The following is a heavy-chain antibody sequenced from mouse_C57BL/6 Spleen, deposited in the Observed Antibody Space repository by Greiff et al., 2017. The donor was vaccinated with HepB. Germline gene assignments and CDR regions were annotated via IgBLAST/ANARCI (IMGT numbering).Heavy chain of an antibody. CDR2: ISSGGSYT. CDR3: ARREYDYDDY. J-gene: IGHJ2*01. Sequence: EVQLQQSGGDLVKPGGSLKLSCAASGFTFSSYGMSWVRQTPDKRLEWVATISSGGSYTYYPDSVKGRFTISRDNAKNTLYLQMSSLKSEDTAMYYCARREYDYDDYWGQGTTLTVSS. D-gene: IGHD2-4*01. V-gene: IGHV5-6*01. CDR1: GFTFSSYG.